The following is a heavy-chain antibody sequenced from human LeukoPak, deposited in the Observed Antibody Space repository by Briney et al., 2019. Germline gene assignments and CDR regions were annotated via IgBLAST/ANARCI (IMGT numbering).Heavy chain of an antibody. CDR3: ARDRHCVNGVCHSPPGMDV. V-gene: IGHV3-33*01. J-gene: IGHJ6*02. CDR1: GFILNDYG. CDR2: IWFDKNQ. Sequence: GRSLRLSCAASGFILNDYGMHWVRQAPGKGLEWVADIWFDKNQHFADSVKGRFAISRDNSKNTVYLQINSLRAEDTAVYYCARDRHCVNGVCHSPPGMDVWGQGTTVTVSS. D-gene: IGHD2-8*01.